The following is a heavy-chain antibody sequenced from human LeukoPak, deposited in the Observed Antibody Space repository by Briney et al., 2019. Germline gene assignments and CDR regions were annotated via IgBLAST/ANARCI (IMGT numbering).Heavy chain of an antibody. CDR2: IYYTGST. CDR1: GGSTSTYY. D-gene: IGHD1-26*01. J-gene: IGHJ5*02. Sequence: SETLSLTCTVSGGSTSTYYWSWIRQPPGKGLEWIGYIYYTGSTSYNPSLKSRVTMSLDASKNQFSLELNSVTPADTAVYYCARGGNYWPQWWFDPWGRGTLVSVSS. CDR3: ARGGNYWPQWWFDP. V-gene: IGHV4-59*01.